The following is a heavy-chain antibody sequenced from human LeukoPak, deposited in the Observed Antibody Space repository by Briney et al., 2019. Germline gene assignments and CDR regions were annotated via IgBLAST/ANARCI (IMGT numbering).Heavy chain of an antibody. Sequence: GGSLRLSCAASGFTFSSYGMHWVRQAPGNGLEWVAVISYDGSNKYYADSVKGRFTISRDNSKNTLYLQMNSLRAEDTAVYYCAKDLARLRYFDWLLLDYWGQGTLVTVSS. J-gene: IGHJ4*02. CDR2: ISYDGSNK. D-gene: IGHD3-9*01. V-gene: IGHV3-30*18. CDR1: GFTFSSYG. CDR3: AKDLARLRYFDWLLLDY.